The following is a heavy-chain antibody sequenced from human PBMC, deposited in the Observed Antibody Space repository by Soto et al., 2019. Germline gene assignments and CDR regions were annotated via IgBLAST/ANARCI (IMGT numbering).Heavy chain of an antibody. D-gene: IGHD3-3*01. Sequence: GGSLRLSCAASGFTFSNYWMTWVRQAPGKGLEWVANIKQDGSENYYVDSVRGRFTISRDNAKNSLYLQMSSLRAEDTAVYYCARDARWAFDYWGQGTLVTVSS. CDR1: GFTFSNYW. V-gene: IGHV3-7*01. CDR2: IKQDGSEN. CDR3: ARDARWAFDY. J-gene: IGHJ4*01.